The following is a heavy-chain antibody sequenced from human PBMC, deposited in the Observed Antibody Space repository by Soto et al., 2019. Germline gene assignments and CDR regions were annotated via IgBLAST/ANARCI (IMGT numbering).Heavy chain of an antibody. CDR3: AKTWRSSGRGLGFDY. D-gene: IGHD6-19*01. CDR1: GFTFSSYA. J-gene: IGHJ4*02. Sequence: EVQLLESGGGLVQPGGSLRLSCAASGFTFSSYAISWVRQAPGKGLEWVSAISGSGGSTYYADSVKGRFTISRDNSKNTLYLQMNSLRAEDTAVYYCAKTWRSSGRGLGFDYWGQGTLVTVSS. V-gene: IGHV3-23*01. CDR2: ISGSGGST.